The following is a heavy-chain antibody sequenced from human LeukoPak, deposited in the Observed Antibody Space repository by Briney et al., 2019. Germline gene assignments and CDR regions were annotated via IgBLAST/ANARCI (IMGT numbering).Heavy chain of an antibody. Sequence: PGGSLRLSCAASGFTVSSNCMSWVRQAPGKGLEWVSVIYSGGNTYYADSVKGRFTISRDNSKNTLYLQMNSLRAEDTAVYYCAREGPYCSGGSCYGMDVWGQGTTVTVSS. CDR2: IYSGGNT. CDR1: GFTVSSNC. J-gene: IGHJ6*02. CDR3: AREGPYCSGGSCYGMDV. D-gene: IGHD2-15*01. V-gene: IGHV3-66*01.